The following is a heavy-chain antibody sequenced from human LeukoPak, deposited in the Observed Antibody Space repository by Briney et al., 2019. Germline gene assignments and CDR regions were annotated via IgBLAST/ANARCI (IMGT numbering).Heavy chain of an antibody. D-gene: IGHD3-9*01. Sequence: SETLSLTCALYGGSFSGYYWSWIRQPPGKGLEWIGEINHSGSTTYNPSLKSRVTISVDTSKNQFSLTLTSVTAAHTAVYYCAREDLGAETILDYWGQGTLV. CDR1: GGSFSGYY. V-gene: IGHV4-34*01. CDR3: AREDLGAETILDY. J-gene: IGHJ4*02. CDR2: INHSGST.